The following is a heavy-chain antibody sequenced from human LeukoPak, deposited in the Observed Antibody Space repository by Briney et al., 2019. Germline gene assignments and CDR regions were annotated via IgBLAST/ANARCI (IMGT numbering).Heavy chain of an antibody. CDR3: AKYPIGREYQLLDY. J-gene: IGHJ4*02. CDR2: ISGSGGST. V-gene: IGHV3-23*01. CDR1: GFTFSSYA. Sequence: GGSLRLSCAASGFTFSSYAMSWVRQAPGKGLEWVSAISGSGGSTYYADSVKGRFTISRDNSKNTLYLQMNSLRAEDTAVYYCAKYPIGREYQLLDYWGQGTLVTVSS. D-gene: IGHD2-2*01.